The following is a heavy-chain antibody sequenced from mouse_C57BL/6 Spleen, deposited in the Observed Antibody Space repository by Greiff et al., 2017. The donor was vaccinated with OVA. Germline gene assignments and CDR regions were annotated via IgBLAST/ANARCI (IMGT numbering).Heavy chain of an antibody. CDR2: IYPGSGNT. V-gene: IGHV1-76*01. CDR3: ARGGYYYGSSPPFAY. Sequence: QVQLKQSGAELVRPGASVKLSCKASGYTFTDYYINWVKQRPGQGLEWIARIYPGSGNTYYNEKFKGKATLTAEKSSSTAYMQLSSLTSEDSAVYFCARGGYYYGSSPPFAYWGQGTLVTVSA. CDR1: GYTFTDYY. J-gene: IGHJ3*01. D-gene: IGHD1-1*01.